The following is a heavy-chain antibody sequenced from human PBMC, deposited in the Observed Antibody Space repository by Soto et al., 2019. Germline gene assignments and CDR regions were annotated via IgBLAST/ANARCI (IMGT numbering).Heavy chain of an antibody. D-gene: IGHD1-26*01. Sequence: NPGGSLRLSCAASGFTFSSYSMNWVRQAPGKGLEWVSSISSSSSYIYYADSVKGRFTISRDNAKNSLYLQMNSLRAEDTAVYYCARDSGEKGWELVSYYFDYWGQGTLVTVSS. CDR1: GFTFSSYS. J-gene: IGHJ4*02. CDR3: ARDSGEKGWELVSYYFDY. V-gene: IGHV3-21*01. CDR2: ISSSSSYI.